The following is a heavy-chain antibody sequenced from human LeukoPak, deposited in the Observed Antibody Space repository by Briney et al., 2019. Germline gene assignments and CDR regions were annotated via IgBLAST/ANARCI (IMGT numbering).Heavy chain of an antibody. Sequence: GGSLRLYCAAYGFTFSSYGMHRVRQAPGQGLEWVAVISYDGSNKYYADSVKGRFTISRDNSKNTLYLQMNSLRSEDTAVYYCAKYWATSTYYDVLSWPPFDYWGQGTLVTVSS. J-gene: IGHJ4*02. CDR1: GFTFSSYG. V-gene: IGHV3-30*18. D-gene: IGHD3-9*01. CDR3: AKYWATSTYYDVLSWPPFDY. CDR2: ISYDGSNK.